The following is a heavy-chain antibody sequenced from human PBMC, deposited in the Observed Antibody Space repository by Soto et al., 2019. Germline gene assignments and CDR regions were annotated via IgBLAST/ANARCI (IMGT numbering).Heavy chain of an antibody. CDR2: ISAYNGNT. CDR3: AREFRRNSGYEILFRIFDY. Sequence: ASVKVSCKASGYTFTRYGITWVRQAPGQGLEWMGWISAYNGNTNYAQKLQGRVTMTTDTSTKTAYMELRSLRSDDTAVYYCAREFRRNSGYEILFRIFDYWGQGTLVTVSS. J-gene: IGHJ4*02. CDR1: GYTFTRYG. V-gene: IGHV1-18*01. D-gene: IGHD5-12*01.